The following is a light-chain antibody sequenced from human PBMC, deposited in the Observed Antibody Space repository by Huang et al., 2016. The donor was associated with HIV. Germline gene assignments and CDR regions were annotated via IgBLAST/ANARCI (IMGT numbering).Light chain of an antibody. CDR3: QQFNNWPPA. Sequence: ETLMTQFPATLSVSPGERATLPCRASQNVRNNLDWYQQKPGQAPRLRLYEASSRATGVPGRFSASGSGIDLTLTISSLQSEDFAVYYCQQFNNWPPAFGGGTTVEIK. J-gene: IGKJ4*01. CDR2: EAS. CDR1: QNVRNN. V-gene: IGKV3-15*01.